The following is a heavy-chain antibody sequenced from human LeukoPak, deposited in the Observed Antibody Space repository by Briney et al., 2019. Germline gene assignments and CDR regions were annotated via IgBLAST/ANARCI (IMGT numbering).Heavy chain of an antibody. V-gene: IGHV4-30-4*08. Sequence: PSQTLSLTCTVSGGSISSGDYYWSWIRQPPGKGLEWIGYIYYSGSTYYNPSLKTRVTISLDTSKNQFSLKLSSVTAADTAVYHCARVFMGNLYFDYWGQGTLVTVSS. J-gene: IGHJ4*02. CDR1: GGSISSGDYY. D-gene: IGHD1-14*01. CDR2: IYYSGST. CDR3: ARVFMGNLYFDY.